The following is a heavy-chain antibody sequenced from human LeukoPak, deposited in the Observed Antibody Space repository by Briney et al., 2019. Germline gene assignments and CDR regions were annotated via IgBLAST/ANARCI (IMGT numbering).Heavy chain of an antibody. CDR3: ARESRLFDSGGYSVFAAFDI. CDR1: GGTLSNSA. Sequence: SVKVSCKASGGTLSNSAISWVRQAPGQGLEWMGQFIPTYGATNYAHRFEDRDTLTSDESTSTVSMELGSLRSDDTAMYYCARESRLFDSGGYSVFAAFDIWGQGTLVTVSS. V-gene: IGHV1-69*13. CDR2: FIPTYGAT. D-gene: IGHD3-22*01. J-gene: IGHJ3*02.